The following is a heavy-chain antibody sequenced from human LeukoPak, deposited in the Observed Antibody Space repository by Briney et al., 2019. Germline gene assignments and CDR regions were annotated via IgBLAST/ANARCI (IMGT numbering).Heavy chain of an antibody. CDR2: IYHSGST. CDR3: ARALRFLEWLSD. J-gene: IGHJ4*02. Sequence: PSETLSLTCTVSGYSISSGYYWGWIRQPPGKGLEWIGSIYHSGSTYYNPSLKSRVTISVDTSKNQFSLKLSSVTAADTAVYYCARALRFLEWLSDWGQGTLVTVSS. CDR1: GYSISSGYY. D-gene: IGHD3-3*01. V-gene: IGHV4-38-2*02.